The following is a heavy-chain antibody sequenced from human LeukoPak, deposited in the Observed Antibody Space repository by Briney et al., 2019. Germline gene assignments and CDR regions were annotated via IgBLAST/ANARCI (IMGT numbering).Heavy chain of an antibody. J-gene: IGHJ3*02. D-gene: IGHD3-22*01. CDR2: IYSGGST. V-gene: IGHV3-53*01. CDR3: ARDVPVTTDAFDI. CDR1: GFTVSSNY. Sequence: TGGSLRLSCAASGFTVSSNYMSWVRQAPGKGLEWVSVIYSGGSTYYADSVKGRFTISRGNSKNTLYLQMNSLRAEDTAVYYCARDVPVTTDAFDIWGQGTMVIVSS.